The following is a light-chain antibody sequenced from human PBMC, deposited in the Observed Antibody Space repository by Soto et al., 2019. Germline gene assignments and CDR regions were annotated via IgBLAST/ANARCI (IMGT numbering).Light chain of an antibody. CDR3: CSYTSTTVV. J-gene: IGLJ2*01. V-gene: IGLV2-14*01. CDR2: EID. CDR1: SSDVGNYNY. Sequence: QSVLTQPASVSGSPGQSITLSCTGTSSDVGNYNYVSWYQHHPGKAPQLMIYEIDNRPSGVSNRFSASKSGNTASLTISGLQAEDEADYYCCSYTSTTVVFGGGTKLTVL.